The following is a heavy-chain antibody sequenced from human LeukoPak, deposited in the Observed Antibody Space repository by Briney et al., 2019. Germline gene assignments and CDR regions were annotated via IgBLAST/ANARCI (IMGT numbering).Heavy chain of an antibody. CDR3: ARVRFLEWFYYYMDV. CDR2: IYSGGST. V-gene: IGHV3-66*02. J-gene: IGHJ6*03. D-gene: IGHD3-3*01. Sequence: PGGSLRLSCAASGFTVSSNYMSWARQAPGEGLEWVSVIYSGGSTYYADSVKGRFTISRDNSKNTLYLQMNSLRAEDTAVYYCARVRFLEWFYYYMDVWGKGTTVTVSS. CDR1: GFTVSSNY.